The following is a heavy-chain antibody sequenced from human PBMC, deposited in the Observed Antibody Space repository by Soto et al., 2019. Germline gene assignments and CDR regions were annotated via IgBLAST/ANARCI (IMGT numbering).Heavy chain of an antibody. CDR1: GFSPLTRGVG. V-gene: IGHV2-5*02. J-gene: IGHJ4*02. CDR2: IYWDDDK. D-gene: IGHD3-3*01. CDR3: AHRILRTVFGLVTTTAIYFDF. Sequence: QITLNESGPTVVKPAETLTLPCTFCGFSPLTRGVGVAWIRQSPAKAPEWLALIYWDDDKRYSASLTSRLTITKDTSKNQVVLTMASVDPADTATYYCAHRILRTVFGLVTTTAIYFDFWGQGTPVVVSS.